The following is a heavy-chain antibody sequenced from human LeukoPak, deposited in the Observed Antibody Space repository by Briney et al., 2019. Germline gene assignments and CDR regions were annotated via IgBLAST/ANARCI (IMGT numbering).Heavy chain of an antibody. V-gene: IGHV1-46*01. J-gene: IGHJ5*02. CDR3: ARAGFDLWPGFGELSGWFDP. CDR1: GYTFTSYY. CDR2: INPSGGST. D-gene: IGHD3-10*01. Sequence: GASVKVSCKASGYTFTSYYMHWVRQAPGQGLEWMGIINPSGGSTSYAQKFQGRVTMTRDTSTSTVYMELSSLRSEDTAVYYCARAGFDLWPGFGELSGWFDPWGQGALVTVSS.